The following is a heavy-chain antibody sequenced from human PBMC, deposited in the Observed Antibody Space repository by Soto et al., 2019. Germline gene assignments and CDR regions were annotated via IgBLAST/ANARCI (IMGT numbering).Heavy chain of an antibody. CDR2: IWYDGSNK. CDR3: AREAYYYGSGSANWFDP. V-gene: IGHV3-33*01. CDR1: GFTFSSYG. J-gene: IGHJ5*02. D-gene: IGHD3-10*01. Sequence: QVQLVESGGGVVQPGRSLRLSCAASGFTFSSYGMHWVRQAPGKGLEWVAVIWYDGSNKYYADSVKGRFTISRDNSKNTLYLQMNSLRDEDTAVYYCAREAYYYGSGSANWFDPWGQGTLVTVSS.